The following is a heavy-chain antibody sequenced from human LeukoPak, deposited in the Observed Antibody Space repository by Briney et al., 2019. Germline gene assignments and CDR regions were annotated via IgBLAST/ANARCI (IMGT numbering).Heavy chain of an antibody. J-gene: IGHJ6*04. V-gene: IGHV4-59*01. Sequence: SGTLSLTCTVSGGSISSYYWSWIRQPPGKGLEWIGYIYYSGSTNYNPSLKSRVTISVDTSKNQFSLKLNSVTAADTAVYYCARIDGFWSGYGMDVWGKGTTVTVSS. CDR1: GGSISSYY. CDR3: ARIDGFWSGYGMDV. D-gene: IGHD3-3*01. CDR2: IYYSGST.